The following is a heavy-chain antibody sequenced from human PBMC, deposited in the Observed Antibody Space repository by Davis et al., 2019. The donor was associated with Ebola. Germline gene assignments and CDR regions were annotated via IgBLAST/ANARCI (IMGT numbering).Heavy chain of an antibody. CDR1: GGSINRYY. J-gene: IGHJ4*02. Sequence: SETLSLTCTVSGGSINRYYWSWIRQPPGKGLEWIGYIYYSVTTYYSPSLKSRLTISVDTSKNQLSLKLISVTAADTAVYYCARGSSSVADYWGQGTLVTVSS. V-gene: IGHV4-59*08. D-gene: IGHD6-13*01. CDR2: IYYSVTT. CDR3: ARGSSSVADY.